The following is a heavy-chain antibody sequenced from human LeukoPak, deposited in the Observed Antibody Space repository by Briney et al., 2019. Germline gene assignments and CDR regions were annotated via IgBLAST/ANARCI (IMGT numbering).Heavy chain of an antibody. V-gene: IGHV1-46*01. CDR1: GYTFTSYY. CDR3: ARGLYMDFDWSSGFDL. J-gene: IGHJ2*01. Sequence: ASVKVSCKASGYTFTSYYMHWVRQAPGQGLEWMGIINPSGGSTSYAQKFQGRVTITADKSTSTAYMELSSLRSEDTAVYYCARGLYMDFDWSSGFDLWGRGTLVTVSS. CDR2: INPSGGST. D-gene: IGHD3-9*01.